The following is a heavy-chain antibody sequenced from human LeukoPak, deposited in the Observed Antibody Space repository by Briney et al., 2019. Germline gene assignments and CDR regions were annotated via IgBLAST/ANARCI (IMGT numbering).Heavy chain of an antibody. J-gene: IGHJ5*02. CDR2: IVVGSGNT. D-gene: IGHD5-18*01. CDR1: GFTFTSSA. V-gene: IGHV1-58*02. CDR3: ATQRGYSYGYST. Sequence: ASVKVSCKASGFTFTSSAMKWVRQARGQRLEWIGWIVVGSGNTNYAQKFQERVTITRDMSTSTAYMELSSLRSEDTAVYYCATQRGYSYGYSTWGQGTLVTVSS.